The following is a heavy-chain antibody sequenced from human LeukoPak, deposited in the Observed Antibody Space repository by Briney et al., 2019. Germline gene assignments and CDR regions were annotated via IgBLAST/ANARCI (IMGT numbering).Heavy chain of an antibody. D-gene: IGHD6-19*01. V-gene: IGHV3-21*01. CDR1: KFTFRDYS. CDR3: ARDRGSDWYDGFDI. CDR2: ISSIRNYI. J-gene: IGHJ3*02. Sequence: GGSLRLSCEASKFTFRDYSMSWVRQARGKGLVWVSSISSIRNYIYYADSVKGRFTVSRDNAKNSLYLQMNSLRAEDTAVYYCARDRGSDWYDGFDIWGQGTMVTVSS.